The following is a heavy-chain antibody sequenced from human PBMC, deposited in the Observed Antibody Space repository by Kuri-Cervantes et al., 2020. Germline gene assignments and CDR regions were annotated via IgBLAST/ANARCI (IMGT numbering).Heavy chain of an antibody. CDR3: AMSRKGYCSGGSCYGLKN. V-gene: IGHV3-30*03. Sequence: GESLKISCAASGFTFSSYGMHWVRQAPGKGLEWAAVISYDGSNKYYADSVKGRFTISRDNSKNTLYLQMNSLRAEDTAVYYCAMSRKGYCSGGSCYGLKNWGQGTRVTGSS. CDR2: ISYDGSNK. CDR1: GFTFSSYG. J-gene: IGHJ4*02. D-gene: IGHD2-15*01.